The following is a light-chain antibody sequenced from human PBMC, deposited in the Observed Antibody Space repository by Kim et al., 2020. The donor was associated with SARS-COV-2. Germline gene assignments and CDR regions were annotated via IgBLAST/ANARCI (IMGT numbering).Light chain of an antibody. CDR2: DVS. J-gene: IGLJ2*01. V-gene: IGLV2-11*01. Sequence: QSVTIPCTGTSSDVGGYNYVSWYQQHPGKAPKLMIYDVSKRPSGVPDRFSGSKSGNTASLTISGLQAEDEADYYCCSYAGSYTVGVFGGGTKLTVL. CDR1: SSDVGGYNY. CDR3: CSYAGSYTVGV.